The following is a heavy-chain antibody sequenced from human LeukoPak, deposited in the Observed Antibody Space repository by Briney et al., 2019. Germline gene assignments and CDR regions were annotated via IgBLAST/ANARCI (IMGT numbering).Heavy chain of an antibody. CDR3: ARDGGHDAFDI. CDR1: GFTFSSYS. Sequence: GGSLRLSCAASGFTFSSYSMNWVRQAPGKGLEWVSSISSSSSYIYYADSVKGRFTISRDNAKNSLYLQMNSLRAEDTAVYYCARDGGHDAFDIWGQGTMVTVSS. J-gene: IGHJ3*02. CDR2: ISSSSSYI. V-gene: IGHV3-21*01.